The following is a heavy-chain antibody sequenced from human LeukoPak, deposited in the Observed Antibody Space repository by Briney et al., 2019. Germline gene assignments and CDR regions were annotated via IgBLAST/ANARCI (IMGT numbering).Heavy chain of an antibody. CDR3: ARDPLAQLAPVYSDL. V-gene: IGHV3-23*01. Sequence: PGGSLRLSCAASGFTFSSYAMSWVRQVQGKGLEWVAAISNGGDNTHYAESVKGRFTISRDNSKNTMYLQMNSLRAGDTAVYYCARDPLAQLAPVYSDLWGRGTLVTVSS. J-gene: IGHJ2*01. CDR2: ISNGGDNT. D-gene: IGHD6-13*01. CDR1: GFTFSSYA.